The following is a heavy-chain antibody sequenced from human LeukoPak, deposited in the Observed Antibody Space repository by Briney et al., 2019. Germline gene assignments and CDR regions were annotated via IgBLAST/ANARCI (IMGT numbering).Heavy chain of an antibody. CDR3: ASIEYYYDSSGYYYPDDY. D-gene: IGHD3-22*01. CDR2: INSDGSST. Sequence: GGSLRLSCAASGFTFSSYWMHWVRQAPGRGLVWVSRINSDGSSTSYADSVKGRFTISRDNAKNTLYLQMNSLRAEDTAVYYCASIEYYYDSSGYYYPDDYWGQGTLVTVSS. V-gene: IGHV3-74*01. CDR1: GFTFSSYW. J-gene: IGHJ4*02.